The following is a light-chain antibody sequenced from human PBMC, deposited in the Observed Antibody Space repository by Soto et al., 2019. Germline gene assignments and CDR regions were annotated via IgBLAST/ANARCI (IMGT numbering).Light chain of an antibody. V-gene: IGKV1-33*01. Sequence: DIHMTQSPSSLSASVGDRVTITCQASQDIRSYLNWYQHKPGKAPKLLIYDASNVETGVPSRFGGSGSGTHFTFTITSLQPDDIATYYCQQYDNLPLTFGGGTKVEI. CDR2: DAS. CDR3: QQYDNLPLT. CDR1: QDIRSY. J-gene: IGKJ4*01.